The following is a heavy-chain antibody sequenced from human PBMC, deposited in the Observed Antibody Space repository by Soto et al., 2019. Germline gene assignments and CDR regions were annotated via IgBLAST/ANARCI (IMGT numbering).Heavy chain of an antibody. CDR3: TTDSFVPHDAFDI. D-gene: IGHD6-6*01. J-gene: IGHJ3*02. Sequence: EVQLVESGGGLVKPGGSLRLSCAASGFTFSNAWMSWVRQAPGKGLEWVGRIKSKTDGGTTDYAAPVKGRFTISRDDSKNTLYLQMNSLKTEDTAVYYCTTDSFVPHDAFDIWGQGTMVTVSS. CDR1: GFTFSNAW. V-gene: IGHV3-15*01. CDR2: IKSKTDGGTT.